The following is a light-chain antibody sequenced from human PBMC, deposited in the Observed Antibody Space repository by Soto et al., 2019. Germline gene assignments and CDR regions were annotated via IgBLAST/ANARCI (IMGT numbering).Light chain of an antibody. Sequence: EIVLTQSPGTLSLSPGERATLSCRASQSVSTKYLAWYQQKPGQAPRLLIYVASNMVTGVRHSFSGSGSGTDFTLIISRLEPEDFALYSCHQFVSSPYTFGHGTKVEIK. CDR2: VAS. J-gene: IGKJ2*01. CDR1: QSVSTKY. V-gene: IGKV3-20*01. CDR3: HQFVSSPYT.